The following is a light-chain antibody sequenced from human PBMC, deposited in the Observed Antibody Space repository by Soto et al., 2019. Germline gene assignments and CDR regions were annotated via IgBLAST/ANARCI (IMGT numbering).Light chain of an antibody. CDR1: DIASKS. J-gene: IGLJ1*01. V-gene: IGLV3-21*02. Sequence: SYELTQPPSVSVAPGQTARISCGGNDIASKSVHWSQQKPGQAPVLVVYDDNDRPSGIPERFSGSNSGDTATLTMSRVEAGDEADYYCQVWDSSSDHYVFGSGTKVTVL. CDR2: DDN. CDR3: QVWDSSSDHYV.